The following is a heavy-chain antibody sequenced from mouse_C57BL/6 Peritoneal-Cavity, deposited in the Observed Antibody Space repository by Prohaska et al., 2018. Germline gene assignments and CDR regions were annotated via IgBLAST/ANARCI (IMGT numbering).Heavy chain of an antibody. CDR2: INPYNGGT. CDR1: GYTFTDYY. Sequence: EVQLQQPGPVLVKPGASVKMSCKASGYTFTDYYMKWVKQSHGKSIDWIGVINPYNGGTSYNQKFKGKATLTVDKSSSTAYMYLNNLTSEDSAVYYCASYYGSSHFDYCGQGTTLTVSS. D-gene: IGHD1-1*01. CDR3: ASYYGSSHFDY. J-gene: IGHJ2*01. V-gene: IGHV1-19*01.